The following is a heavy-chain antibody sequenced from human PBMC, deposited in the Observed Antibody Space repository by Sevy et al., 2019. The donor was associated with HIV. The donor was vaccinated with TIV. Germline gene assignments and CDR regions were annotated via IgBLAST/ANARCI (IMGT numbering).Heavy chain of an antibody. CDR2: IYPGDSDT. CDR3: ARSNDYVWGSYRWFDY. V-gene: IGHV5-51*01. D-gene: IGHD3-16*02. Sequence: GESLKISCKGSGYSFTSYWIDWVRQMPGKGLEWMGIIYPGDSDTRYSPSFQGQVTISADKSISTAYLQWSSLKASDTAMYYCARSNDYVWGSYRWFDYWGQGTLVTVSS. J-gene: IGHJ4*02. CDR1: GYSFTSYW.